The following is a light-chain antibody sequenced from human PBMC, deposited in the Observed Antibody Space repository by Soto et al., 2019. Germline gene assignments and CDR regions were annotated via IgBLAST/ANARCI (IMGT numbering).Light chain of an antibody. CDR2: EVS. J-gene: IGLJ1*01. CDR1: SSDVGGYNY. Sequence: QSVLTQRASVSGSPGQSITISCTGTSSDVGGYNYVSWYQQHPGKAPKLMIYEVSNRPSGVSNRFSGSKSGNTASLTISGLQAEDEADYYCSSYTSSSTRLYVFGTGTKVTVL. V-gene: IGLV2-14*01. CDR3: SSYTSSSTRLYV.